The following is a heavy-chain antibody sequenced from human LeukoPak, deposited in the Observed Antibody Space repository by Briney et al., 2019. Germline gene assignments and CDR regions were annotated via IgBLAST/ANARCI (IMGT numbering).Heavy chain of an antibody. D-gene: IGHD6-19*01. J-gene: IGHJ5*02. Sequence: VASVKVSCKASGGTFSSYAISWVRQAPGQGLEWMGWINPNSGGTNYAQKFQGRVTMTRDTSISTAYMELSRLRSDDTAVYYCARERDSSGWYRQGWFDPWGQGTLVTVSS. CDR1: GGTFSSYA. CDR2: INPNSGGT. CDR3: ARERDSSGWYRQGWFDP. V-gene: IGHV1-2*02.